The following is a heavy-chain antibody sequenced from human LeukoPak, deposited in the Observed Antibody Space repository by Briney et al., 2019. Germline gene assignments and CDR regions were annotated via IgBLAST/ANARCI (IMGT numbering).Heavy chain of an antibody. D-gene: IGHD3-10*01. CDR2: ISDTGGST. CDR3: ARAMDYYYYYYIDV. V-gene: IGHV3-23*01. Sequence: PGGSLRLSCAASGFTFRNYAMSWVRQAPGKGLEWVSAISDTGGSTYYADSVKGRFTISRDNAKNSLYLQMNSLRAEDTAIYYCARAMDYYYYYYIDVWGKGTTVTVSS. J-gene: IGHJ6*03. CDR1: GFTFRNYA.